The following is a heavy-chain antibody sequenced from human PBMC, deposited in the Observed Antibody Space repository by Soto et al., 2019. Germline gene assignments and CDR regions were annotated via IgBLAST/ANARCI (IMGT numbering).Heavy chain of an antibody. Sequence: PWGSLRLSCAASGFTFSSYSMNWVPQAPGKGLEWVSSISSSSSYIYYADSVKGRFTISRDNAKNSLYLQMNSLRAEDTAVYYCAREIQLWSFDYWGQGTLVTVSS. CDR2: ISSSSSYI. CDR3: AREIQLWSFDY. D-gene: IGHD5-18*01. CDR1: GFTFSSYS. J-gene: IGHJ4*02. V-gene: IGHV3-21*01.